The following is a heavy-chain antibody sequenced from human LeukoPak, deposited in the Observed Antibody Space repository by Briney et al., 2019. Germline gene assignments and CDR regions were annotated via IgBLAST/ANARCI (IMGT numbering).Heavy chain of an antibody. J-gene: IGHJ3*02. CDR2: IYHSGST. Sequence: SETLSLTCAVSGGSISSGGSSWSWIRQPPGKGLEWIGYIYHSGSTYYNPSLKSRVTISVDRSKNQFSLKLSSVTAADTAVYYCARNTMTTVTTWAFDIWGQGTMVTVSS. CDR1: GGSISSGGSS. D-gene: IGHD4-17*01. V-gene: IGHV4-30-2*01. CDR3: ARNTMTTVTTWAFDI.